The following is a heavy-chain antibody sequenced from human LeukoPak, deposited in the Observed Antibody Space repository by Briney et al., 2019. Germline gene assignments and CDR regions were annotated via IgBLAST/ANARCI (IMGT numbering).Heavy chain of an antibody. CDR1: GGSISSSSYY. Sequence: PSETVSLTCSVSGGSISSSSYYWGWIRQPPGKGLEWIGSIYYSGSTYYNPSLKSRVTISVDTSKNQFSLKLTSVTAADAAVYYCARGGIVVATDYWGQGTLVTVSS. J-gene: IGHJ4*02. D-gene: IGHD6-19*01. V-gene: IGHV4-39*07. CDR2: IYYSGST. CDR3: ARGGIVVATDY.